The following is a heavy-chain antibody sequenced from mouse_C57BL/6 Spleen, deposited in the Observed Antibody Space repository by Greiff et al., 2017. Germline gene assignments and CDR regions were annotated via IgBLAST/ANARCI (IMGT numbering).Heavy chain of an antibody. CDR1: GFNIKNTY. D-gene: IGHD1-1*01. J-gene: IGHJ4*01. V-gene: IGHV14-3*01. CDR3: AINTTVVASMDY. Sequence: VQLQQSVAELVRPGASVKLSCTASGFNIKNTYMHWVKQRPEQGLEWIGSIDPAYGNTQYAPKFQGKATITADTSSSTAYLQLSSLTSEDTAIYYCAINTTVVASMDYWGQGTTVTVSS. CDR2: IDPAYGNT.